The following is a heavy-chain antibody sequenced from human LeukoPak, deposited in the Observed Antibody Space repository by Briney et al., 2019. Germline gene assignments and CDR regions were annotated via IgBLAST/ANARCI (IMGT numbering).Heavy chain of an antibody. Sequence: ASVKLSCKASGYTFTGYYIHWVRQAPGQRLEWMGWINPNSGGTNYAQKFQGRVTMARDTSISTAYMELSRLRSDDTAVYYCARGDSSGYYGFDYWGQGTLVTVSS. CDR3: ARGDSSGYYGFDY. CDR1: GYTFTGYY. D-gene: IGHD3-22*01. V-gene: IGHV1-2*02. J-gene: IGHJ4*02. CDR2: INPNSGGT.